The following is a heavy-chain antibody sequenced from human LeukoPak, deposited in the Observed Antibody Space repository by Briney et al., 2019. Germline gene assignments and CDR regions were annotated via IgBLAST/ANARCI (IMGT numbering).Heavy chain of an antibody. CDR3: ATSAAGTVADAFDI. J-gene: IGHJ3*02. CDR1: GGSISSYY. V-gene: IGHV4-59*01. CDR2: IYYSGST. Sequence: SETLSLTCTVSGGSISSYYWSWIRQPPGKGPEWIGYIYYSGSTNYNPSLKSRVTISVDTSKNQFSLKLSSVTAADTAVYYCATSAAGTVADAFDIWGQGTMVTVSS. D-gene: IGHD6-13*01.